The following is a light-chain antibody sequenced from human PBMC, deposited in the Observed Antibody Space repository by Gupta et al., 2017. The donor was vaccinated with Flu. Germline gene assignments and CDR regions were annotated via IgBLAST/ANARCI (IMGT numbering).Light chain of an antibody. CDR3: SSYTSSSTVV. CDR1: SSDVGGYNY. Sequence: QSALTQPAPVSGSPGPSHSIACTGTSSDVGGYNYVSWYQQHPGKTPKLMIYEVSNRPSGVANRFSGSKSGNTASLTISGLQAEDEADYYCSSYTSSSTVVFGGGTKLTVL. J-gene: IGLJ2*01. CDR2: EVS. V-gene: IGLV2-14*01.